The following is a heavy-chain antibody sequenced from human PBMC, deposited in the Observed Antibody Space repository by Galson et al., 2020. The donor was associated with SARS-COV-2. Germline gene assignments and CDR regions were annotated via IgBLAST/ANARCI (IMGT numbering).Heavy chain of an antibody. Sequence: SETLSLTCAVYGGCFSGYYWSWIRQPPGKGLEWIGEINHSGSTNYNPSLKSRVTISVDTSKNQFSLKLSSVTAADTAVYYCARGLAGATYYYGMDVWGQGTTVTVSS. D-gene: IGHD2-15*01. J-gene: IGHJ6*02. V-gene: IGHV4-34*01. CDR2: INHSGST. CDR1: GGCFSGYY. CDR3: ARGLAGATYYYGMDV.